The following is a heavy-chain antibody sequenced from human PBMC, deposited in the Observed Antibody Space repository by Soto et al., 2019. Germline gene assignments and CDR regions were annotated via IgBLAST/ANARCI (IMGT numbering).Heavy chain of an antibody. CDR3: ARDNSDYDLDY. V-gene: IGHV3-20*04. J-gene: IGHJ4*02. Sequence: EVQLVESGGGVLRPGGSLRLSCAASRFTFHDYGMNWVRQAPGKGLEWVSGISWNGVSTGYADSVKGRFTISRDNAKKSLYLQMNNLRPEDTALYYCARDNSDYDLDYWGQGTLVTVSS. CDR2: ISWNGVST. D-gene: IGHD5-12*01. CDR1: RFTFHDYG.